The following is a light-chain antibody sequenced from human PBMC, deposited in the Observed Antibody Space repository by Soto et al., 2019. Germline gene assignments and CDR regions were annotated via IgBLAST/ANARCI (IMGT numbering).Light chain of an antibody. CDR1: QSVSSSY. CDR2: GAS. Sequence: EIVLTQSPGTLSLSPGERATLSCRASQSVSSSYLAWYQQKPGQAPRLLIYGASSRATGIPDRFSGSGSGTDFSLTIPRLEPEDFAVYYCQLYGSSRPFTLSPGTKVDIK. CDR3: QLYGSSRPFT. J-gene: IGKJ3*01. V-gene: IGKV3-20*01.